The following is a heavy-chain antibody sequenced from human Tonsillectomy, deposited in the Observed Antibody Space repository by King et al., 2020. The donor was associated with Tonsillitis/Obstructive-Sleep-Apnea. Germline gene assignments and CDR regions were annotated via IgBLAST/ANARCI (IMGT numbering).Heavy chain of an antibody. CDR2: INHSGST. V-gene: IGHV4-34*01. CDR1: RGSFSGYS. J-gene: IGHJ4*02. CDR3: ARGDRGIMAYIIDY. D-gene: IGHD3-16*01. Sequence: VQLPQWGAGLLKPSETLSLTCAVYRGSFSGYSWTWIRQPPGKGLEWIGEINHSGSTNYNPSLQSRVTISADTSKNQFSLKLSSVTAADTAVYFCARGDRGIMAYIIDYWGQGTLVTVSS.